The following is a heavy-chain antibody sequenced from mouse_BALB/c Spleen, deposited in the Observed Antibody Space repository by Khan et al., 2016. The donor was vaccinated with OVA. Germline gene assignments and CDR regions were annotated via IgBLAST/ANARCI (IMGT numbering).Heavy chain of an antibody. CDR3: TGHCYVAWFTN. CDR1: GYSFTTYY. D-gene: IGHD2-12*01. J-gene: IGHJ3*01. V-gene: IGHV1S135*01. Sequence: VQLQQSGPELMKPGTSVKISCKASGYSFTTYYIHWVMQSHETSLEWIGYIDPFSGGTTYNQKFKGKATLTVDKSSSTAYIHLSNLTSEDSAVDYSTGHCYVAWFTNWGQGTMVTVSA. CDR2: IDPFSGGT.